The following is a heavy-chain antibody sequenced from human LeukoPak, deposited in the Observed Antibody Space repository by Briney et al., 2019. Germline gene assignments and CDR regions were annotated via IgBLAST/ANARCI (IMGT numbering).Heavy chain of an antibody. Sequence: PGASVKVSCKASGFTFSSYAMHWVRQAPGKGLEWVAVISYDGSNKYYADSVKGRFTISRDNSKNTLYLQMNSLRAEDTAVYYCARAYYDSSGYYEAAHYFDYWGQGTLVTVSS. V-gene: IGHV3-30-3*01. CDR3: ARAYYDSSGYYEAAHYFDY. CDR1: GFTFSSYA. J-gene: IGHJ4*02. CDR2: ISYDGSNK. D-gene: IGHD3-22*01.